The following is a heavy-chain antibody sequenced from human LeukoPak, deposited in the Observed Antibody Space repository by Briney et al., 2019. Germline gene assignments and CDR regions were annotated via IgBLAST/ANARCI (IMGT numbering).Heavy chain of an antibody. V-gene: IGHV3-11*01. CDR1: GFTFSDYY. CDR2: ISSRGSTI. Sequence: GGSLRLSCAASGFTFSDYYMSWIRQAPGKGLEWVSYISSRGSTIYYADSVKGRFTISRDNAKNSLYLQMNSLRAEDTAVYYCARMGSTSIVYYYGMDVWGQGTTVTVSS. D-gene: IGHD2-2*01. J-gene: IGHJ6*02. CDR3: ARMGSTSIVYYYGMDV.